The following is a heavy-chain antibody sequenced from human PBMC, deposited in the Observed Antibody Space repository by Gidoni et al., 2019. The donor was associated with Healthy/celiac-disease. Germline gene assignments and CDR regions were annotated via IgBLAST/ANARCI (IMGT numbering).Heavy chain of an antibody. J-gene: IGHJ4*02. CDR3: ARATNSRIAVAGTRSKVYYFDY. D-gene: IGHD6-19*01. Sequence: QVQLQESGPGLVKPSETLSLTCTVSGGSISSYYWSWLRQPPGKGLEWIGYIYYSGSTNYNPSLKSRVTISVDTSKNQFSLKLSSVTAADTAVYYCARATNSRIAVAGTRSKVYYFDYWGQGTLVTVSS. V-gene: IGHV4-59*01. CDR2: IYYSGST. CDR1: GGSISSYY.